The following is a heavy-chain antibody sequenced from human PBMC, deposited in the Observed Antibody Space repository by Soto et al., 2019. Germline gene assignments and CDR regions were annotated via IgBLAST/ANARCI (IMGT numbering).Heavy chain of an antibody. D-gene: IGHD3-3*01. J-gene: IGHJ3*02. CDR2: IYYSGST. V-gene: IGHV4-59*08. CDR1: GGSISSYY. Sequence: SETLSLTCTVSGGSISSYYWSWIRQPPGKGLEWIGYIYYSGSTNYNPSLKSRVTISVDTSKNQFSLKLSSVTAADTAVYYCARSFQYYDFWSGYYGPDAFDIWGQGTMVTVSS. CDR3: ARSFQYYDFWSGYYGPDAFDI.